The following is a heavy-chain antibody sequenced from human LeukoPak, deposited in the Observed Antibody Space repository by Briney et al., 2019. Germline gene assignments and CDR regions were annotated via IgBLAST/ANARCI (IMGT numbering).Heavy chain of an antibody. J-gene: IGHJ6*02. D-gene: IGHD2-2*02. V-gene: IGHV1-18*01. CDR3: ARPGADCGSAGCYTYPYYGLDV. CDR1: GYSFSGHG. Sequence: ASVKVSCKASGYSFSGHGITWVRQAPGQGLEWMGWISAYNGNIKYAQNLQGRVTMTTDISTSTAYMELRSLRSDDTAVYYCARPGADCGSAGCYTYPYYGLDVWGQGTTVTVSS. CDR2: ISAYNGNI.